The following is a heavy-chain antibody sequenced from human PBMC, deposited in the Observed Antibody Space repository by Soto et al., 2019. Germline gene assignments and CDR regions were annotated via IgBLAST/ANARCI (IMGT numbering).Heavy chain of an antibody. V-gene: IGHV3-30*18. CDR3: AKSMTGAVADY. J-gene: IGHJ4*02. D-gene: IGHD6-19*01. Sequence: PGGSLRLSCAASGFTFSSYVMHWVRQAPGKGLEWVAVISYDGSNKYYADSVKGRFTISRDNSKNTLYLQMNSLRAEDTAVYYCAKSMTGAVADYWGQGTLVTVSS. CDR1: GFTFSSYV. CDR2: ISYDGSNK.